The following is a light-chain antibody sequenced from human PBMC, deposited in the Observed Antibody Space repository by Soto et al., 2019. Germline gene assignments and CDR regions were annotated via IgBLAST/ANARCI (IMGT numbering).Light chain of an antibody. CDR2: KGS. CDR3: QQYDSYPRT. Sequence: DIQMTQSPSALSASVGDRVTITCRASQSVSNWLAWYRQKPGAAPKLLIYKGSTLERGVPSRFSVSGSGTEFTLTISILQPDDFATFYCQQYDSYPRTYGQGTKVQVK. J-gene: IGKJ1*01. CDR1: QSVSNW. V-gene: IGKV1-5*03.